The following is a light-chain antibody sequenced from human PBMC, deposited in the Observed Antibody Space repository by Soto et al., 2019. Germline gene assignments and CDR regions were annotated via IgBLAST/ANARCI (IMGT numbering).Light chain of an antibody. J-gene: IGKJ1*01. CDR1: QSVSSSY. Sequence: IVLTQSPAILAFSPGDRATLSCRASQSVSSSYLAWYQHKPGQAPRLLIYGASNRATGIPDRFSGSGSGTDFTLTISRLEPEDFAVYYCQQYGSSGTFGQGTKVDIK. CDR3: QQYGSSGT. V-gene: IGKV3-20*01. CDR2: GAS.